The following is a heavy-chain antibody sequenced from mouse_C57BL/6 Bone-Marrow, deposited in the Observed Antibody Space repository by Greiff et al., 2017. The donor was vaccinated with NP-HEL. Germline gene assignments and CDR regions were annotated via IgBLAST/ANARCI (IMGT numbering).Heavy chain of an antibody. D-gene: IGHD2-1*01. CDR1: GYSFTGYY. CDR2: INPSTGGT. V-gene: IGHV1-42*01. Sequence: VQLQQSGPELVKPGASVKISCKASGYSFTGYYMNWVKQSPEKSLEWIGEINPSTGGTTYNQKFKAKATLTVDKSSSTAYMQLKSLTSEDSAVYYCATIYYGNYWFAYWGQGTLVTVSA. CDR3: ATIYYGNYWFAY. J-gene: IGHJ3*01.